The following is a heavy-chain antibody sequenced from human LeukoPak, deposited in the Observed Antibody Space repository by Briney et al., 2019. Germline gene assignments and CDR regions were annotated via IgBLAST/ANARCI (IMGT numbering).Heavy chain of an antibody. D-gene: IGHD3-22*01. Sequence: ASVKVSCKASGYTFTGYYMHWVRQAPGQGLEWMGWINPNSGGTNYAQKFQGRVTMTRDTSISTAYMELSRLRSDDTAVYYCARVPGTYYYDSSGYGKIDYWGQGTLVTVSS. CDR1: GYTFTGYY. V-gene: IGHV1-2*02. CDR2: INPNSGGT. CDR3: ARVPGTYYYDSSGYGKIDY. J-gene: IGHJ4*02.